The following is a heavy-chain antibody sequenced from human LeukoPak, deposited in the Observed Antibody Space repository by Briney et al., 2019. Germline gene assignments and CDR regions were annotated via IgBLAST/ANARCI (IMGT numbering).Heavy chain of an antibody. CDR1: GYTLTELS. J-gene: IGHJ4*02. CDR2: FDPEDGET. V-gene: IGHV1-24*01. CDR3: AREGAGDGYNFGFDY. D-gene: IGHD5-24*01. Sequence: ASVKVSCKVSGYTLTELSMHWVRQAPGKGLEWMGGFDPEDGETIYAQKFQGRVTMTRDTSISTAFMELSRLRSDDTAVYYCAREGAGDGYNFGFDYWGQGTLVTVSS.